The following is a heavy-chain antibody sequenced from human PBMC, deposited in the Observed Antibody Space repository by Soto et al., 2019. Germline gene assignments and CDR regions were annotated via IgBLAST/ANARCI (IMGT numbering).Heavy chain of an antibody. J-gene: IGHJ6*02. CDR2: VYYTGDT. D-gene: IGHD4-17*01. V-gene: IGHV4-59*08. CDR3: VPQGIDYLHGLVDV. CDR1: SGPDRSHN. Sequence: QVQLQQSGPRLVKPSETLSLTCTVSSGPDRSHNWGWIRQPPGRGLEWIGYVYYTGDTAYNPSLRSRISLSPDTSTNDFSLTLSSVTARDTTVDYRVPQGIDYLHGLVDVLGQGTTVSVSS.